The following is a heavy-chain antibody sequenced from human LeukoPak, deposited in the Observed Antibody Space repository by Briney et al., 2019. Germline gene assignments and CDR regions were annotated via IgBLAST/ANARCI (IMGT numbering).Heavy chain of an antibody. V-gene: IGHV4-31*03. Sequence: PSETLSLTCTVSGGSISSGVYYWSWIRQHPGKGLKWIGYIYYSGSTYYNPSLKSRVTISVDTSKNQFSLKLSSVTAADTAVYYCARAPSQHYYYDSSGNRVFDYWGQGTLVTVSS. CDR3: ARAPSQHYYYDSSGNRVFDY. D-gene: IGHD3-22*01. CDR1: GGSISSGVYY. J-gene: IGHJ4*02. CDR2: IYYSGST.